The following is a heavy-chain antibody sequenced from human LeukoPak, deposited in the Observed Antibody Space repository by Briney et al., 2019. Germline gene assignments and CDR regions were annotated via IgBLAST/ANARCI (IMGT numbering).Heavy chain of an antibody. CDR1: GFTFNSYW. CDR2: INSDGSTT. Sequence: GGSLRLSCAASGFTFNSYWMHWVRQAPGKGLVWVSRINSDGSTTNYADSVKGRFTISRDNAKNTLYLQMNSLRAEDTAVYYCARSWDHNWFDPWGQGTLVTVSS. J-gene: IGHJ5*02. V-gene: IGHV3-74*01. CDR3: ARSWDHNWFDP. D-gene: IGHD1-26*01.